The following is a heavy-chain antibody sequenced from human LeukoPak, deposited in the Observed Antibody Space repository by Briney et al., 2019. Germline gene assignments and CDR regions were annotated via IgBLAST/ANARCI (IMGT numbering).Heavy chain of an antibody. Sequence: ASVTVSCKASGYTFTGYYMHWVRQAPGQGLEWMGWINPNSGGTNYAQKFQGRVTMTRDTSISTAYMELSRLRSDDTAVYYCARTPTSNNWFDPWGQGTLVTVSS. J-gene: IGHJ5*02. CDR3: ARTPTSNNWFDP. CDR2: INPNSGGT. V-gene: IGHV1-2*02. CDR1: GYTFTGYY.